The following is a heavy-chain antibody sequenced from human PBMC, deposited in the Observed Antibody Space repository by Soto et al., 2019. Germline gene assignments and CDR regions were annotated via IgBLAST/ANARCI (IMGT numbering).Heavy chain of an antibody. CDR3: VAVDYGDY. Sequence: QVQLVQSGAEVKKPGASVKVSCKTSGYTFTSYAVHWARQAPGQRLEWMGWINAANGNTEYSQKFQGRVTFTRDTSASTAHMELSSLSSEATAVYYCVAVDYGDYWGQGTLVTVSS. CDR1: GYTFTSYA. V-gene: IGHV1-3*01. CDR2: INAANGNT. J-gene: IGHJ4*02. D-gene: IGHD6-19*01.